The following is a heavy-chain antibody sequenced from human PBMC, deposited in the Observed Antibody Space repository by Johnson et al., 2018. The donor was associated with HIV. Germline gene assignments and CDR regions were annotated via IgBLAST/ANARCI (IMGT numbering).Heavy chain of an antibody. CDR1: GFTFSSYG. CDR2: ISYDGSNK. J-gene: IGHJ3*02. CDR3: ARDSVGTKRAFEI. D-gene: IGHD7-27*01. V-gene: IGHV3-30*03. Sequence: QVQLVESGGGVVQPGRSLRLSCAASGFTFSSYGMHWVRQAPGKGLEWVAVISYDGSNKYYADSVKGRFTISRDNSKNTLYLQMNSLRAEDTAVYYCARDSVGTKRAFEIWGQGTKVTVSA.